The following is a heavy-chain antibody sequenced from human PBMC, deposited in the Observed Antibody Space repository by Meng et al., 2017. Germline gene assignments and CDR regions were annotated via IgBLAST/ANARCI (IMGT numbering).Heavy chain of an antibody. CDR1: GDSVSSNSAA. CDR3: ARSALRDYGMDV. J-gene: IGHJ6*02. V-gene: IGHV6-1*01. CDR2: TYYRSKWYN. Sequence: QNRSLTSAISGDSVSSNSAAWNWIRQSPARGLEWLGRTYYRSKWYNDYAVSVKSRITINPDTSKNQFSLQLNSVTPEDTAVYYCARSALRDYGMDVWGQGTTVTVSS.